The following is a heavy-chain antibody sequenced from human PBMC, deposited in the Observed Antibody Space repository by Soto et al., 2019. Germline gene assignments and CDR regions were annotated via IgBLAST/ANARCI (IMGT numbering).Heavy chain of an antibody. CDR1: GGSLSPNY. V-gene: IGHV4-59*08. D-gene: IGHD3-16*01. J-gene: IGHJ4*02. CDR3: ARIQRDNAFGHFDY. CDR2: IYYSGTA. Sequence: SETLSLTCTVSGGSLSPNYWTWIRQPPGKGLEWIAYIYYSGTATYNPSLNSRVAISLDMSKNQISLTLSSVTAADTAVYYCARIQRDNAFGHFDYWGRGTLVTVSS.